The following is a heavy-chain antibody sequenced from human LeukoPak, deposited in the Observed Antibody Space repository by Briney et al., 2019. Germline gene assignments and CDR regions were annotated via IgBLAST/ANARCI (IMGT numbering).Heavy chain of an antibody. Sequence: GGSLRLSCAASGFTFSSYAMHWVRQPPGKGLEWVAVISYDGSNKYYADSVKGRFTISRDNSKNTLYLPMNSLRGEDTAVYYCAREDYGDSNFFFDYWGQGTLVTVSS. V-gene: IGHV3-30-3*01. CDR3: AREDYGDSNFFFDY. D-gene: IGHD4-17*01. CDR2: ISYDGSNK. CDR1: GFTFSSYA. J-gene: IGHJ4*02.